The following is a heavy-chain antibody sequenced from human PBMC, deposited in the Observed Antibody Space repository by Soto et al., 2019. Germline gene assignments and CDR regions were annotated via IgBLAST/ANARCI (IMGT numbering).Heavy chain of an antibody. J-gene: IGHJ4*02. CDR1: GYIFSDYY. Sequence: QVQLVQSGSDVKKPGASFTVSCKASGYIFSDYYIHWVRQAPGQGLEWMGWIDPRNGGTKYAQKFQDRLTMTTDTSTSTAFLELRRLSLDDTAVFFCARVLYRTVINAWGQGTLVSVSS. CDR3: ARVLYRTVINA. V-gene: IGHV1-2*02. CDR2: IDPRNGGT.